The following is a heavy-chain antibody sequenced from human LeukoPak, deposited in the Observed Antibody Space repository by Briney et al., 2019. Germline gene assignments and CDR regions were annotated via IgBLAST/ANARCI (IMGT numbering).Heavy chain of an antibody. CDR3: AKPRITIFGVVLTGNAFDI. CDR2: ISYDGSNK. J-gene: IGHJ3*02. V-gene: IGHV3-30*18. D-gene: IGHD3-3*01. Sequence: PGGSLRLSCAASGFTFSSYGMHWVRQAPGKGLEWVAVISYDGSNKYHADSVKGRFTISRDNSKNTLYLQMNSLRAEDTAVYYCAKPRITIFGVVLTGNAFDIWGQGTMVTVSS. CDR1: GFTFSSYG.